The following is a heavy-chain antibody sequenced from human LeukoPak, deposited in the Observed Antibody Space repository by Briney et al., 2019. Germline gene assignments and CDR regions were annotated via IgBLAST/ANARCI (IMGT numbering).Heavy chain of an antibody. J-gene: IGHJ6*03. CDR3: ARQWLATYYYYYYMDV. CDR2: INTNTGNP. CDR1: GYTFTSYA. D-gene: IGHD6-19*01. Sequence: ATVKVSCKASGYTFTSYAMNWVRQAPGQGLEWMGWINTNTGNPTYAQGFTGRFVFSLDTSVSTAYLQISSLKAEDTAVYYCARQWLATYYYYYYMDVWGEGTTVTVSS. V-gene: IGHV7-4-1*02.